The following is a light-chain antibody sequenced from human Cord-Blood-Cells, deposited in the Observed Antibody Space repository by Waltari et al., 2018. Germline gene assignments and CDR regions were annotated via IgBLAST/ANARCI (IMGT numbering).Light chain of an antibody. J-gene: IGKJ2*01. CDR2: AAS. CDR1: QSISSY. Sequence: DIQMTQSPSSLSASVGDADLLTCQASQSISSYLNWYQQKPGKAPKLLIYAASSLQSGVPSRFSGSGSGTDFTLTISSLQPEDFATYYCQQSYSTPRYTFGQGTKLEIK. V-gene: IGKV1-39*01. CDR3: QQSYSTPRYT.